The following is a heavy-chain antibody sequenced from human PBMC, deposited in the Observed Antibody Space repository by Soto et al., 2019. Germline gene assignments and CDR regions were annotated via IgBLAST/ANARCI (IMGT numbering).Heavy chain of an antibody. V-gene: IGHV1-69*13. CDR1: GGTFSSYA. J-gene: IGHJ3*02. CDR2: IIPIFGTA. CDR3: RYGGNSYDAFDI. Sequence: SVKVSCKASGGTFSSYAISWVRQAPGQGLEWMGGIIPIFGTANYAQKFQGRVTITADESTSTAYMELSSLRSEDTAVYYCRYGGNSYDAFDIWGQGTMVTVSS. D-gene: IGHD2-21*02.